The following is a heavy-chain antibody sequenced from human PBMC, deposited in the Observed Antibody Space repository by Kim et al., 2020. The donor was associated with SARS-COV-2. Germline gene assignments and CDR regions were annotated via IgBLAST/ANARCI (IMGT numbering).Heavy chain of an antibody. V-gene: IGHV3-74*01. CDR3: ARARWVDY. Sequence: GGSLRLSCAASGFTFSSYWMHWVRQAPGEGPVWVSRINSDGSSTIYAYSVKGRFTISRDNAKNTLYLQMNSLRAEDTAVYYCARARWVDYWGQGTLVTVSS. CDR1: GFTFSSYW. CDR2: INSDGSST. J-gene: IGHJ4*02.